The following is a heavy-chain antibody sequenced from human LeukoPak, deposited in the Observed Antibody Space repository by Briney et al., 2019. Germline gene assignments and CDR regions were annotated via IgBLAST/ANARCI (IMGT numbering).Heavy chain of an antibody. V-gene: IGHV1-18*01. D-gene: IGHD2-2*01. CDR1: GYTFTSYG. CDR3: AREVVPAAIAY. CDR2: ISAYNGNT. J-gene: IGHJ4*02. Sequence: ASVKVSCKASGYTFTSYGISWVRQAPGQGLEWMGWISAYNGNTNYAQKFQGRVTMTRDTSISTAYMELSRLRSDDTAVYYCAREVVPAAIAYWGQGTLVTVSS.